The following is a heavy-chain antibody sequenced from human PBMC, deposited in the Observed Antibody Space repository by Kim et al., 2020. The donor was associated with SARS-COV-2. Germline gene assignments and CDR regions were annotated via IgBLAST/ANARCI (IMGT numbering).Heavy chain of an antibody. Sequence: ASVKVSCKASGYTFSNYYINWVRQAPGQGLEWMGWISGRSGSTNYAQKFQGRITMTTDTSTTTAYMELRSLRSDDAAVFYCARGTYHYSSGNYYPYYLDFWGQGTLVTVSS. D-gene: IGHD3-10*01. CDR2: ISGRSGST. CDR3: ARGTYHYSSGNYYPYYLDF. J-gene: IGHJ4*02. V-gene: IGHV1-18*01. CDR1: GYTFSNYY.